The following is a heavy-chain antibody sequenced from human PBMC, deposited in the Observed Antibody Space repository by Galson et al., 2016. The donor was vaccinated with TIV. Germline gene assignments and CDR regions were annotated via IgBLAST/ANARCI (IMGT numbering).Heavy chain of an antibody. J-gene: IGHJ3*02. CDR1: GFTFNNYA. CDR2: ISGSGGIT. D-gene: IGHD4-23*01. CDR3: AKRRNYGGDALES. V-gene: IGHV3-23*01. Sequence: LRLSCAASGFTFNNYAMHWVRQAPRKGLEWVSGISGSGGITYIAESVKGRFAISRDNPRDTLYLQLNSLRAEDTAVYYCAKRRNYGGDALESWGQGTMVTASS.